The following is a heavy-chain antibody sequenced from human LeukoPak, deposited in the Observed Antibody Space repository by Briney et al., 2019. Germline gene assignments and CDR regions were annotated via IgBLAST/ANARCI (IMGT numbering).Heavy chain of an antibody. V-gene: IGHV3-9*01. J-gene: IGHJ4*02. CDR2: ISWNSGSI. D-gene: IGHD1-26*01. Sequence: PGGSLRLSCAASGFTFDDYAMHWVRHAPGKGLEWVSGISWNSGSIGYADSVKGRFTISRDNAKNSLYLQMNSLRAEDTAVYYCARGEWELLFDYWGQGTLVTVSS. CDR1: GFTFDDYA. CDR3: ARGEWELLFDY.